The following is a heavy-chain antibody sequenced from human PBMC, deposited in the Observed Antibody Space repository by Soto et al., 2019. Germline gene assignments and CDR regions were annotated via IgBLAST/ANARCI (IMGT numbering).Heavy chain of an antibody. CDR2: IFHDGTA. Sequence: SETLSLTCAVSGVSISSGNWWTWVRQTPQRGLEYIGEIFHDGTANYYQSFERRVAISVDTSKNQFSLKLTPVTAADTAIYFCARLVYDTRLNYMYFDFWGQGALVTVSS. J-gene: IGHJ4*02. D-gene: IGHD3-10*01. CDR3: ARLVYDTRLNYMYFDF. V-gene: IGHV4-4*02. CDR1: GVSISSGNW.